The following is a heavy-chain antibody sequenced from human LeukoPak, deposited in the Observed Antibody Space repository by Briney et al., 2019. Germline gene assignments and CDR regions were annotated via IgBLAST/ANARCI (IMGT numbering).Heavy chain of an antibody. J-gene: IGHJ6*02. CDR3: ARVDIVVVVAATETAKNPYYYGMDV. V-gene: IGHV3-21*01. CDR2: ISSSSSYI. CDR1: GFTFSNYA. D-gene: IGHD2-15*01. Sequence: GGSLRLSCAASGFTFSNYAMYWVRQAPGKGLEWVSSISSSSSYIYYADSVKGRFTISRDNAKNSLYLQMNSLRAEDTAVYYCARVDIVVVVAATETAKNPYYYGMDVWGQGTTVTVSS.